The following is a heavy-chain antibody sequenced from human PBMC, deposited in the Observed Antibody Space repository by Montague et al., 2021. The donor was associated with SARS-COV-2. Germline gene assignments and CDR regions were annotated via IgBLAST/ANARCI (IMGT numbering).Heavy chain of an antibody. J-gene: IGHJ4*02. Sequence: SLRLSCAASGFTFSSYGLFWVRQAPGKGLEYVSAISSNGGATYYANSAKGRFTISRDNSKNTLYLQMGSLRTEDMAVYYCARDPDYGDSVGIDYWGQGTLVTVSS. V-gene: IGHV3-64*01. CDR1: GFTFSSYG. D-gene: IGHD4-17*01. CDR3: ARDPDYGDSVGIDY. CDR2: ISSNGGAT.